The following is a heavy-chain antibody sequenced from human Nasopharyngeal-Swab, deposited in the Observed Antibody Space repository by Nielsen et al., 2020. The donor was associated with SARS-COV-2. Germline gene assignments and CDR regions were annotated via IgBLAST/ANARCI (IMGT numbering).Heavy chain of an antibody. CDR1: GFTFNSRW. CDR3: ARDRGTYYYGSGSYPLDY. J-gene: IGHJ4*02. D-gene: IGHD3-10*01. V-gene: IGHV3-7*03. CDR2: INKDGTEK. Sequence: GGSLRLSCAASGFTFNSRWMTWVRQPPGKGLEWVANINKDGTEKNYVDSVKGRFTISRDNVKNSLYLQMDSLRVEDTAVYYCARDRGTYYYGSGSYPLDYWGQGTLVTVSS.